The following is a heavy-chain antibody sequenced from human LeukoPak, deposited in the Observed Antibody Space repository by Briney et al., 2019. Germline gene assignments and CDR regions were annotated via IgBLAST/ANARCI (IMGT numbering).Heavy chain of an antibody. V-gene: IGHV3-21*01. J-gene: IGHJ4*02. CDR3: ARVSPGYDSSGYWGPDY. CDR1: GFTFSSYS. CDR2: ISSSSSYI. D-gene: IGHD3-22*01. Sequence: GGSLRLSCAASGFTFSSYSMNWVRQAPGKGLEWVSSISSSSSYIYYADSAKGRFTISRDNAKNSLCLQMNSLRAEDTAVYYCARVSPGYDSSGYWGPDYWGQGTLVTVSS.